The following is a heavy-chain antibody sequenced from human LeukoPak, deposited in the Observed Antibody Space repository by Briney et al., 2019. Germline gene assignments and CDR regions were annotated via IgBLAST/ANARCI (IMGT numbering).Heavy chain of an antibody. J-gene: IGHJ6*03. Sequence: SETLSLTCTVSGDSVSGYYGSWIRQPPGKGLEWIGYFYTSANTNYNPSLKSRVTMSVDTSKNQFSLKLSSVTAADTAVYYCARGLRDEASNYGYYYMDVWGKGTTVTVSS. CDR2: FYTSANT. V-gene: IGHV4-4*09. CDR3: ARGLRDEASNYGYYYMDV. D-gene: IGHD3-22*01. CDR1: GDSVSGYY.